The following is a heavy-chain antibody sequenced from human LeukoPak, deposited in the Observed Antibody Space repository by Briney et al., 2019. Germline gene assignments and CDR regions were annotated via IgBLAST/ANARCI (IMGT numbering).Heavy chain of an antibody. J-gene: IGHJ4*02. D-gene: IGHD2-15*01. Sequence: ASVKVSCEASGYTFTSYGISWVRQAPGQGLEWMGWISAYNGNTNYAQKLQGRVTMTTDTSTSTAYMELRSLRSDDTAVYYCAREYCSGGSCYSDYWGQGTLVTVSS. CDR1: GYTFTSYG. V-gene: IGHV1-18*01. CDR2: ISAYNGNT. CDR3: AREYCSGGSCYSDY.